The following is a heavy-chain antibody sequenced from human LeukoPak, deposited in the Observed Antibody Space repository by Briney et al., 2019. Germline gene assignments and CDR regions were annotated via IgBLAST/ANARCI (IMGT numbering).Heavy chain of an antibody. D-gene: IGHD4-17*01. J-gene: IGHJ4*02. CDR2: INHSGST. CDR3: ARVPTTVTTTLNYFDY. Sequence: PSETLSLTCAVYGGSFSGYYWSWIRQPPGKGLEWIGEINHSGSTNYNPSLKSRVTMSLDTSKNQFSLKLSSVTAADTAVYYCARVPTTVTTTLNYFDYWGQGTLVTVSS. V-gene: IGHV4-34*01. CDR1: GGSFSGYY.